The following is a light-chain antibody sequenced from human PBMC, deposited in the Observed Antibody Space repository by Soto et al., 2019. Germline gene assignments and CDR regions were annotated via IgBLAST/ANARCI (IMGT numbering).Light chain of an antibody. CDR3: QQRYNWPT. J-gene: IGKJ1*01. CDR1: QSVSGY. Sequence: EIVLTQSPATLSLSPGETATLSCRASQSVSGYIGWYQQKPGQAPSLLIYADSNRATGIPARFSGSGSGTEFTLTISSLEPEDFSVYYCQQRYNWPTFGQGTKVDIK. CDR2: ADS. V-gene: IGKV3-11*01.